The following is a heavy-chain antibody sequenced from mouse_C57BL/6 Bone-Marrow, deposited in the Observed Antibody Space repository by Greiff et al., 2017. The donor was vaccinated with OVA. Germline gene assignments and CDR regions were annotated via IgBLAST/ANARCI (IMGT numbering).Heavy chain of an antibody. CDR3: TRDDYYGSSYVFAY. V-gene: IGHV5-9-1*02. J-gene: IGHJ3*01. CDR2: ISSGGDYI. Sequence: EVQLVESGEGLVKPGGSLKLSCAASGFTFSSYAMSWVRQTPEKRLEWVAYISSGGDYIYYADTVKGRFTISRDNARNTLYLQMSSLKSEDTAMYYCTRDDYYGSSYVFAYWGQGTLVTVSA. CDR1: GFTFSSYA. D-gene: IGHD1-1*01.